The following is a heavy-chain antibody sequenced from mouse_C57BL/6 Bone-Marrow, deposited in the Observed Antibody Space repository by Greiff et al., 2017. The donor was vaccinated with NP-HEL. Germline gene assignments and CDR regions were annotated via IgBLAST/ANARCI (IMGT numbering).Heavy chain of an antibody. Sequence: VQLQQSGPGLVAPSQSLSITCTVSGFSLTSYGVSWVRQPPGKGLEWLGVIWGDGSTNYHSALISRLSISKDNSKSQVFLKLNSLQTDDTATYYCAKPEATVVATDWYFDVWGTGTTVTVSS. CDR1: GFSLTSYG. J-gene: IGHJ1*03. V-gene: IGHV2-3*01. CDR3: AKPEATVVATDWYFDV. D-gene: IGHD1-1*01. CDR2: IWGDGST.